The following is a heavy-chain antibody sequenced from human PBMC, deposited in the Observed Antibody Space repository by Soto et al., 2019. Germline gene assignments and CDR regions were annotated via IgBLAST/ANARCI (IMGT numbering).Heavy chain of an antibody. CDR1: GFTVTSIY. Sequence: EVQLVESGGGLVQPGGSLRLSCAASGFTVTSIYMSWVRQAPGKGLEWVSVIYSGGSTYYADSVKGRFTISRDNSNNTLYLQMNSLRAEDTAVYYCARDLYYDSTGDAFDIWGQGTMVTVSS. D-gene: IGHD3-22*01. J-gene: IGHJ3*02. V-gene: IGHV3-66*01. CDR3: ARDLYYDSTGDAFDI. CDR2: IYSGGST.